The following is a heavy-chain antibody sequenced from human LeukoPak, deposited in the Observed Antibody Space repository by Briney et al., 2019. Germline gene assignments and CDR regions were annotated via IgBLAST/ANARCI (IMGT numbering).Heavy chain of an antibody. V-gene: IGHV3-23*01. CDR1: GFTFSSDA. D-gene: IGHD2-15*01. Sequence: PGGSLRLSCAASGFTFSSDAMSWVRQAPGKGLEWVSVISGGGGSTYYADSVKGRFTISRDNSKNTLHLQMNSLRAEDTAVYYCAKTNNGYCSAGSCYYFDYWGQGALVTVSS. CDR3: AKTNNGYCSAGSCYYFDY. J-gene: IGHJ4*02. CDR2: ISGGGGST.